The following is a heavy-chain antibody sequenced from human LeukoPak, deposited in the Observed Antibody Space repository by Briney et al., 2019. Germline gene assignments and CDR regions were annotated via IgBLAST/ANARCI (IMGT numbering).Heavy chain of an antibody. V-gene: IGHV3-7*01. Sequence: PGGSLRLSCAASGFTFSSYWMSWVRQAPGKRLEWVANIKQDGSEKYYVDSVKGRFTISRDNAKNSLYLQMNSLRAEDTAVYYCAREGGYDSSGYPDAFDIWGQGTMVTVSS. CDR1: GFTFSSYW. D-gene: IGHD3-22*01. CDR3: AREGGYDSSGYPDAFDI. CDR2: IKQDGSEK. J-gene: IGHJ3*02.